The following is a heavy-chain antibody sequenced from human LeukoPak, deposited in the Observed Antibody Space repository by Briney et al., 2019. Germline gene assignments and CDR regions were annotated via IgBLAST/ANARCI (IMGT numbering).Heavy chain of an antibody. D-gene: IGHD3-3*01. V-gene: IGHV4-34*01. CDR2: INHSGST. J-gene: IGHJ6*02. Sequence: PSETLSLTCAVYGGPFSGYYWSWIRQPPGKGLEWIGEINHSGSTNYNPSPKSRVTISVDTSKNQFSLKLSSVTAADTAVYYCARGGGTIFGVVSLNYYYGMDDWGQGTTVTVSS. CDR3: ARGGGTIFGVVSLNYYYGMDD. CDR1: GGPFSGYY.